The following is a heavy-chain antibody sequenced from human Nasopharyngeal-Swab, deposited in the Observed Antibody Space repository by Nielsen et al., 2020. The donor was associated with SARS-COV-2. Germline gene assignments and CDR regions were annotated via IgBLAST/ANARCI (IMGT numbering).Heavy chain of an antibody. V-gene: IGHV3-33*01. D-gene: IGHD2-15*01. CDR1: GFTFSSYG. Sequence: GESLKISCAASGFTFSSYGMHWVRQAPGKGLEWVAVIWYDGSNKYYADSVKGRFTISRDNSKNTLYLQMNSLRAEDTAVYYCARAPLGYRSGGSCLPDYWGQGTLVTVSS. CDR3: ARAPLGYRSGGSCLPDY. CDR2: IWYDGSNK. J-gene: IGHJ4*02.